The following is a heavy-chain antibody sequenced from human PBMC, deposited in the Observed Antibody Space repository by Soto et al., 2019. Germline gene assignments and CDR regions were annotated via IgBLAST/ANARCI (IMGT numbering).Heavy chain of an antibody. D-gene: IGHD6-6*01. V-gene: IGHV4-31*03. CDR2: IYYSGST. Sequence: SETLSLTCTVSGGSISSGGYYWSWIRQHPGKGLEWIGYIYYSGSTYYNPSLKSRVTISVDTSKNQFSLKLSSVTAADTAVYYCASVSSSSVDYWGQGTLVTVSS. J-gene: IGHJ4*02. CDR3: ASVSSSSVDY. CDR1: GGSISSGGYY.